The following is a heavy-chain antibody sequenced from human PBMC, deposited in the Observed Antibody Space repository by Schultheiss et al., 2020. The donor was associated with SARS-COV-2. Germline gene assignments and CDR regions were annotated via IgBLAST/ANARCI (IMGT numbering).Heavy chain of an antibody. Sequence: SETLSLTCTVSGGSISSGGYYWSWIRQHPGKGLEWIGYIYYSGSTYYNPSLKSRVTISVDTSKNQFSLKLSSVTAADTAVYYCARDLSSRDCSGGSCYSDDVQYYYYGMDVWGQGTTVTVSS. D-gene: IGHD2-15*01. J-gene: IGHJ6*02. CDR1: GGSISSGGYY. CDR2: IYYSGST. CDR3: ARDLSSRDCSGGSCYSDDVQYYYYGMDV. V-gene: IGHV4-31*03.